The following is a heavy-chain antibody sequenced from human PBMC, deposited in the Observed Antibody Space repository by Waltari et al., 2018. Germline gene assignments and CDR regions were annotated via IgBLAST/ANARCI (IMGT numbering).Heavy chain of an antibody. J-gene: IGHJ4*02. D-gene: IGHD3-22*01. CDR1: GGPISSSNW. CDR2: IYHSWST. Sequence: QVQLQESGPGLVKPSGTLSLTCAVSGGPISSSNWWRWVRQPPGKGLGWIGEIYHSWSTNYNPSLKSRVTIAVDKSKNQFSLKLSSVTAADTAVYYWARSNYYDSSGYYYGGAYYFDYWGQGTLVTVSS. CDR3: ARSNYYDSSGYYYGGAYYFDY. V-gene: IGHV4-4*02.